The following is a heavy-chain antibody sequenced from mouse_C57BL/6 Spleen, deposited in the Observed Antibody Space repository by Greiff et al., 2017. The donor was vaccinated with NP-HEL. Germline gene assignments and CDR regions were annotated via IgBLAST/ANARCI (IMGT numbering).Heavy chain of an antibody. CDR2: ISYDGSN. Sequence: ESGPGLVKPSQSLSLTCSVTGYSITSGYYWNWIRQFPGNKLEWMGYISYDGSNNYNPSLKIRISITRDTSKNQFFLKLNSVTTEDTATYYCARDLGSWFAYWGQGTLVTVSA. D-gene: IGHD4-1*01. J-gene: IGHJ3*01. CDR3: ARDLGSWFAY. V-gene: IGHV3-6*01. CDR1: GYSITSGYY.